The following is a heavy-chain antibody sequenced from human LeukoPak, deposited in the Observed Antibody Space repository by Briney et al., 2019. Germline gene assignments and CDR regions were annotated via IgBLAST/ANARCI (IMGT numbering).Heavy chain of an antibody. V-gene: IGHV3-11*01. Sequence: GGSLRLSCAASGFTLSDYYMSWIRQAPGKGLEWVSYMSNGDTTIYYADSVKGRFTISRDNAKNSLYLQMDSLRAEDTAVYYCARVGSGDYNFYFYYMDVWGKGTTVTVSS. CDR1: GFTLSDYY. CDR2: MSNGDTTI. D-gene: IGHD4-17*01. J-gene: IGHJ6*03. CDR3: ARVGSGDYNFYFYYMDV.